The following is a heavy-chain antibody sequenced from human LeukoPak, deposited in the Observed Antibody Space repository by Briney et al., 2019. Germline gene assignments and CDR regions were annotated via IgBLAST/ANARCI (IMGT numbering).Heavy chain of an antibody. CDR3: ARDWWNSGYDYKEGAFDI. CDR2: IYSGGST. J-gene: IGHJ3*02. V-gene: IGHV3-66*01. CDR1: GFTVSSNY. D-gene: IGHD5-12*01. Sequence: PGGSLRLSCAASGFTVSSNYMSWVRQAPGKGLEWVSVIYSGGSTYYADSVKGRFTISRDNSKNTLYLQMNSLRAEDTAVYYCARDWWNSGYDYKEGAFDIWGQGTMVTVSS.